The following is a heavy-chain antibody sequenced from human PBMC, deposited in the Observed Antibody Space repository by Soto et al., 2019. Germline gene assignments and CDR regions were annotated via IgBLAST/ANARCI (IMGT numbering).Heavy chain of an antibody. CDR2: ISFDGGDE. J-gene: IGHJ4*02. CDR1: GFDFRNHA. CDR3: VIFCGGDCYNY. Sequence: QVQLVESGGGVGQPGMSRRLSCAASGFDFRNHAMHWVRQPPGKGPEWLATISFDGGDEFYADSVKGRFTISRDNSKSTLSLQMNSLRLEDTAVYYRVIFCGGDCYNYWGQGTLVTVSS. V-gene: IGHV3-30-3*01. D-gene: IGHD2-21*02.